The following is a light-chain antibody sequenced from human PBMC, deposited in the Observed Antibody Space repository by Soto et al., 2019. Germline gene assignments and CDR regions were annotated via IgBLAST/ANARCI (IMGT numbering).Light chain of an antibody. CDR3: QQYISTRI. CDR2: GAC. J-gene: IGKJ1*01. Sequence: DVKMTQSPATVSASIGDRVTITCRAGQTIKGWLAWYQQKPGKAPNLLIYGACTLESGVPSRFSGSGYGTEFTLLINSLQADDSGTYYCQQYISTRIFGQGNKVEVK. V-gene: IGKV1-5*01. CDR1: QTIKGW.